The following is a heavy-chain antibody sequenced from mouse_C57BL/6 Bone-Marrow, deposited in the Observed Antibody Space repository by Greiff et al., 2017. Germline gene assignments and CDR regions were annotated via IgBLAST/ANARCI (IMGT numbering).Heavy chain of an antibody. CDR2: IYPGGGYT. CDR3: ARYLDGSVYAMDY. V-gene: IGHV1-63*01. CDR1: GYTFTNYW. J-gene: IGHJ4*01. D-gene: IGHD1-1*02. Sequence: QVQLQQSGAELVRPGTSVKMSCKASGYTFTNYWIGWAKQRPGHGLEWIGDIYPGGGYTNYNEEFKGKATLTADKSSSTAYMQFSSLTSEDSAIYYCARYLDGSVYAMDYWGQGTSVTVSS.